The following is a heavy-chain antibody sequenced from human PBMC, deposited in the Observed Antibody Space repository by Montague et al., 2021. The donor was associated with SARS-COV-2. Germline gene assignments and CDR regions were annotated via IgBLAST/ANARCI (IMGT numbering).Heavy chain of an antibody. CDR3: ASGWTLFD. J-gene: IGHJ4*02. CDR1: GDSVVSTGAG. D-gene: IGHD6-19*01. Sequence: CAISGDSVVSTGAGWKWNRQSPSRGLEWLGRTYYRSEWHTDYAVSVEGRLAIDADTSKNQFSLQLHSVTPEDSAVYYCASGWTLFDWGQGTLVTVSS. CDR2: TYYRSEWHT. V-gene: IGHV6-1*01.